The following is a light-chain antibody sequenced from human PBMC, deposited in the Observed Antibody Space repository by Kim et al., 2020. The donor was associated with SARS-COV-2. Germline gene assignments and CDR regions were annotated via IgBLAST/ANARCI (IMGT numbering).Light chain of an antibody. V-gene: IGLV1-40*01. CDR1: SSNIGAGYD. CDR2: ADT. CDR3: QSYDSRLSGWV. Sequence: QRVTISCTGSSSNIGAGYDVPWYQQLPGRAPKLLIFADTRRPSGVPDRLSGSKSGTSASLAITGLQAEDEADYYCQSYDSRLSGWVFGGGTQLTVL. J-gene: IGLJ3*02.